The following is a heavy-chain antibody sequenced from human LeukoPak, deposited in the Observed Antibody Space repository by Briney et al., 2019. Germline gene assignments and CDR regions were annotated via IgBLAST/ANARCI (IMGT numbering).Heavy chain of an antibody. CDR3: ASAPIEDVDTVPWYYYYYMDI. J-gene: IGHJ6*03. Sequence: PGGSLRLSCAASGFTFSSYSMNWVRQAPGKGLEWVSYISSSSSTIYYADSVKGRFTISRDNAKNSLYLQMNSLRAEDTAVYYCASAPIEDVDTVPWYYYYYMDIWGKGTTVTVSS. D-gene: IGHD5-18*01. V-gene: IGHV3-48*04. CDR1: GFTFSSYS. CDR2: ISSSSSTI.